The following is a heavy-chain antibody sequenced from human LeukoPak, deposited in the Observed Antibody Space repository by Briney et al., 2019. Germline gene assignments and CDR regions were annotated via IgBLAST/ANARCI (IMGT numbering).Heavy chain of an antibody. CDR2: IKSETDGGTT. V-gene: IGHV3-15*01. Sequence: GGSLRRSCAASGFTVSSNYMSWVRQAPGKGLEWVGRIKSETDGGTTDYAAPVKGRFTISRDDSKNTLFLQMNSLKTEDTAIFYCTTDYPVGYWGQGTQVTVSS. CDR1: GFTVSSNY. CDR3: TTDYPVGY. J-gene: IGHJ4*02.